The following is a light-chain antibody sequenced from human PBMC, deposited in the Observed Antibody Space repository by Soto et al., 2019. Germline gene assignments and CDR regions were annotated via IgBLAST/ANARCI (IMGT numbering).Light chain of an antibody. V-gene: IGLV1-40*01. J-gene: IGLJ1*01. CDR1: SSNIGAGYD. CDR3: QSYDSSLSKV. CDR2: GNS. Sequence: QLVLTQPPSVSGAPGQRVTISCTGSSSNIGAGYDVHWYQQLPGTAPKLLIYGNSNRPSGVPDRFSGSKSDTSASLAITGLQAEDEADYYCQSYDSSLSKVFGTGTKLTVL.